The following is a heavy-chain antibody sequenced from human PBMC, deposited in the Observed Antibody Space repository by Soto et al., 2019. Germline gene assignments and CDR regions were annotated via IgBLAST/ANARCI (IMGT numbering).Heavy chain of an antibody. J-gene: IGHJ4*02. CDR2: INHSGST. CDR3: ARDKITGVFDY. CDR1: GGSFSGYY. Sequence: QVQLQQWGAGLLKPSETLSLTCAVYGGSFSGYYWTWIRQPPGTGLEWIGEINHSGSTNYNPSLKSRVTISVDTAMNQFSLKLTSVTAADTSVYYCARDKITGVFDYWVQGTLVTVSA. D-gene: IGHD2-8*02. V-gene: IGHV4-34*01.